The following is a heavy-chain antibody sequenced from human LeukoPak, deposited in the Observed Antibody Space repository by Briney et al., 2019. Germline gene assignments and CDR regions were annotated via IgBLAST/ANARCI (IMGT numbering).Heavy chain of an antibody. CDR1: GGSISSGAYY. J-gene: IGHJ4*02. V-gene: IGHV4-31*03. CDR2: IYYSGST. D-gene: IGHD1-26*01. CDR3: ARSWKHGIVGASMPDY. Sequence: SETLSLTCTVSGGSISSGAYYWSWIRQHPGKGLEWIGYIYYSGSTDYNPSLKSRVTISADTSKNQFSLRLSSVTAADTAVYYCARSWKHGIVGASMPDYWGQGTLVTVSS.